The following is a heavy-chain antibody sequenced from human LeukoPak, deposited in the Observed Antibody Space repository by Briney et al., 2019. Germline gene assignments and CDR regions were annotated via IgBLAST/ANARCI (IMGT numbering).Heavy chain of an antibody. Sequence: SGTLSLTCAVFGGSISSYNWWRWVRQPPGKGLEWIGEIFHSGSANYNPSLKSRVIISVDKSNNQLSLKLSSVTAADTAVYYCARVRYYDFWSGHYFDYWGQGTLVTVSS. D-gene: IGHD3-3*01. CDR2: IFHSGSA. J-gene: IGHJ4*02. V-gene: IGHV4-4*02. CDR3: ARVRYYDFWSGHYFDY. CDR1: GGSISSYNW.